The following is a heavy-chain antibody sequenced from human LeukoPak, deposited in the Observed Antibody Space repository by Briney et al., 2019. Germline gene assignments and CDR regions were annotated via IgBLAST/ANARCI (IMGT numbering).Heavy chain of an antibody. CDR2: IYHSGST. Sequence: PSETLSLTCAVSGGSISSGGYSWSWIRQPPGKGLEWIGYIYHSGSTYYNPSLKSRVTISVDRSKNQFSLKLSSVTAADTAVYYCARGQYYDFWSGPYYFDYWGQGTLVTVSS. CDR1: GGSISSGGYS. CDR3: ARGQYYDFWSGPYYFDY. V-gene: IGHV4-30-2*01. J-gene: IGHJ4*02. D-gene: IGHD3-3*01.